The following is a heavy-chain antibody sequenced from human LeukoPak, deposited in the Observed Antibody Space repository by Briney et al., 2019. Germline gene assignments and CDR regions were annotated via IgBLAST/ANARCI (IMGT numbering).Heavy chain of an antibody. J-gene: IGHJ4*02. Sequence: PGGSLRLSCAASGFTFGGYGMHWVRQAPGKGLEWVAVISYDGDNKYYADSVKGRFIISRDNSKNTLYLQMNSLRAEDTAMYYCARHKGGSSHFDYWGQGTLVTVSS. CDR3: ARHKGGSSHFDY. D-gene: IGHD6-13*01. V-gene: IGHV3-30*03. CDR2: ISYDGDNK. CDR1: GFTFGGYG.